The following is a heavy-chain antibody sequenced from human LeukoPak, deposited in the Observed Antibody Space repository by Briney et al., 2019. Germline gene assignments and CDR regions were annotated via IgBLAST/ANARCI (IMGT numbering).Heavy chain of an antibody. CDR3: ARVGCSSTSCYVESEVHDAFDI. V-gene: IGHV3-48*04. D-gene: IGHD2-2*01. J-gene: IGHJ3*02. CDR2: ITSSGNTI. Sequence: GGSLRLSCAASGFTFSGYTLNWVRQAPGKGLEWISYITSSGNTIYYADSVKGRFTISRDNAKSSLYLQMNSLRAEDTAVYYCARVGCSSTSCYVESEVHDAFDIWGQGTMVTVSS. CDR1: GFTFSGYT.